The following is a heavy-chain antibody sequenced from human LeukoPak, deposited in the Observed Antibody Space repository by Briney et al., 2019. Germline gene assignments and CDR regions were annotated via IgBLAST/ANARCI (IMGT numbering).Heavy chain of an antibody. D-gene: IGHD2-2*02. V-gene: IGHV1-69*13. CDR3: ARPHCSSTSCYTSNWLDP. J-gene: IGHJ5*02. Sequence: SSVKVSCKASGGTFSSYAISWVRQAPGQGLEWMGGIIPIFGTANYAQKFQGRVTITADESTSTAYMELSSLRSEDTAVYYCARPHCSSTSCYTSNWLDPWGQGTLVTVSA. CDR1: GGTFSSYA. CDR2: IIPIFGTA.